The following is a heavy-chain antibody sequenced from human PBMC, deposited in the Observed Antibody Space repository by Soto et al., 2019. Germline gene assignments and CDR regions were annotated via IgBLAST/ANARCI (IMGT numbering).Heavy chain of an antibody. V-gene: IGHV4-39*01. CDR1: GGSISSSSYY. J-gene: IGHJ3*02. Sequence: QLQLQESGPGLVKPSETLSLTCTVSGGSISSSSYYWGWIRQPPGKGLEWIGSIYYSGSTYYNPSLKSRVTIYVDTSKNQFSLKLSSVTAADTAVYYCASRPDCSSTSCYIPNAFDIWGQGTMVTVSS. CDR2: IYYSGST. D-gene: IGHD2-2*02. CDR3: ASRPDCSSTSCYIPNAFDI.